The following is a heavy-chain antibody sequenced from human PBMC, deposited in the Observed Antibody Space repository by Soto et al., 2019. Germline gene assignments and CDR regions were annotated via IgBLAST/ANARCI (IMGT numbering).Heavy chain of an antibody. CDR2: IYYSGST. V-gene: IGHV4-39*01. D-gene: IGHD3-22*01. J-gene: IGHJ3*02. CDR3: ARHAWGGYDSSGYYLNDAFDI. Sequence: SETLSLTCTVSGGSISSSSYYWGWIRQPPGKGLEWIGSIYYSGSTYYNPSLKSRVTISVDTSKNQFSLKLSSVTAADTAMYYCARHAWGGYDSSGYYLNDAFDIWGQGTMVTVS. CDR1: GGSISSSSYY.